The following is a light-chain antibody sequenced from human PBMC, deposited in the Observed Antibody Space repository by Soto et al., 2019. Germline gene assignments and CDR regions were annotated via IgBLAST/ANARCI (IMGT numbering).Light chain of an antibody. V-gene: IGLV1-44*01. Sequence: QSALTQPPSASGTPGQRVTISCSGSSSNIGSNTGNWYQQLPGTAPKLLIYSNNERPSGVPDRFSGSKSGTSASLAISGLQSEDEVDFYCAAWDDSLTAYVIGTGTKVTVL. CDR3: AAWDDSLTAYV. CDR1: SSNIGSNT. CDR2: SNN. J-gene: IGLJ1*01.